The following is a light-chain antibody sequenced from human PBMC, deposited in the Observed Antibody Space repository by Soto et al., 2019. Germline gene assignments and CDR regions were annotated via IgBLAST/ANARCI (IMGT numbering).Light chain of an antibody. Sequence: DIQMTQSPSSLSASVGDRVTITCRASQSIRSYLNWYQQKPGKAPKLLIYAASSLQSGVPSRFSGSGSGTDFTLTISSVQPEDFATYYCQQCYSTPFTFGPGTKVDIK. CDR3: QQCYSTPFT. J-gene: IGKJ3*01. CDR2: AAS. V-gene: IGKV1-39*01. CDR1: QSIRSY.